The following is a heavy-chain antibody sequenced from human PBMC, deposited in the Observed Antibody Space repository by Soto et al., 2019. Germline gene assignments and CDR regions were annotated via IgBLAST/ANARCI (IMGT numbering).Heavy chain of an antibody. CDR3: ARALYCGGGSCYFGYFDY. V-gene: IGHV4-59*01. Sequence: QVQLQESGPGLVKPSETLSLTCTVSGGSISSYYWSWIRQPPGKGLEWIGYIYYSGSTNYNPSLKSRVTISVDTSKNQFSLKLSSVTAADTAVYYCARALYCGGGSCYFGYFDYWGQGTLVTVSS. CDR2: IYYSGST. CDR1: GGSISSYY. D-gene: IGHD2-15*01. J-gene: IGHJ4*02.